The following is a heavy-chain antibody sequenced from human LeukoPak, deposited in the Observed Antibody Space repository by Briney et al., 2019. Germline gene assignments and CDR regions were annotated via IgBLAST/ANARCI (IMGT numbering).Heavy chain of an antibody. D-gene: IGHD6-19*01. CDR1: GYTFTGYY. CDR2: INPNSGGT. CDR3: ARERIAVAGDAFDI. Sequence: RASVRVSCKASGYTFTGYYMHWVRQAPGQGLEWVGWINPNSGGTNYAQKFQGWVTMTRDTSISTAYMELSRLRSDDTAVYYCARERIAVAGDAFDIWGQGTMVTVSS. V-gene: IGHV1-2*04. J-gene: IGHJ3*02.